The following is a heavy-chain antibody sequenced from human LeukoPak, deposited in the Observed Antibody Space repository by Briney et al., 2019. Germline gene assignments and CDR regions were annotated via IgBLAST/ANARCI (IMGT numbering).Heavy chain of an antibody. V-gene: IGHV4-39*01. CDR2: ISYSGST. CDR1: GGSISSSSYH. CDR3: ARLGGVYGGYYFDY. J-gene: IGHJ4*02. Sequence: SQTLSLTCTVSGGSISSSSYHWGWIRQPPGKGLEWIGSISYSGSTYYNLSLKSRVTISVDTSKNQFSLKLNSLTAADTAVYFCARLGGVYGGYYFDYWGQGTLVTVSS. D-gene: IGHD2-8*02.